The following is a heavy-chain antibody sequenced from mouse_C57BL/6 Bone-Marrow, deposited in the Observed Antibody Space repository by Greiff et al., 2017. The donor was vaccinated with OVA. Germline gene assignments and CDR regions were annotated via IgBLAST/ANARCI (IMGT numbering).Heavy chain of an antibody. CDR1: GYTFTSYW. CDR2: IAPSDSYT. D-gene: IGHD1-1*01. J-gene: IGHJ3*01. Sequence: QVQLQQPGAELVMPGASVKLSCKASGYTFTSYWMHWVKQRPGQGLEWLGEIAPSDSYTNYNQKFKGKSTLTVDKSSSTAYMQLSSLTSEDSAVDYCARDYYGSSWFAYWGQGTLVTVSA. V-gene: IGHV1-69*01. CDR3: ARDYYGSSWFAY.